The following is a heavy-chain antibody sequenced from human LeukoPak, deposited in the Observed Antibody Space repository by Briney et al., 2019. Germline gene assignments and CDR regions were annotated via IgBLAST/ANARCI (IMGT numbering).Heavy chain of an antibody. CDR1: GYIFTTYW. V-gene: IGHV5-51*01. CDR2: IYPADSDT. CDR3: ARRPAFYFDY. D-gene: IGHD6-6*01. Sequence: GESLKISCQISGYIFTTYWIAWVRQMPGKGLEWMGGIYPADSDTKYSPSFQGQVTFSVDKSISTAYLQWNSLKASDTAIYYCARRPAFYFDYWGQGTLVTVSS. J-gene: IGHJ4*02.